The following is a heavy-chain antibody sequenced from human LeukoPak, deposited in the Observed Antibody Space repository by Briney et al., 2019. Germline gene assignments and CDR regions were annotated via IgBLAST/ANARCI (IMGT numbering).Heavy chain of an antibody. Sequence: ASVKVSCKGSGYIFPSYGLAWVRQAPGQGLEWMGWISPYNGETKYAQNFQDRLTLTTDTSTSTAYMDLGSLRSDDTAVYYCVRDHLPVGPPKNYFDSGGQGPLVTVS. D-gene: IGHD1-26*01. CDR2: ISPYNGET. V-gene: IGHV1-18*01. CDR3: VRDHLPVGPPKNYFDS. J-gene: IGHJ4*02. CDR1: GYIFPSYG.